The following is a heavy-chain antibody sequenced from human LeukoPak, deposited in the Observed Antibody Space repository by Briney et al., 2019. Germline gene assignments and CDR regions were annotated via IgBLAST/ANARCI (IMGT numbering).Heavy chain of an antibody. J-gene: IGHJ4*02. Sequence: GGSLRLSCAASGFTFSDYYMSWIRQAPGKGLEWVSYISSSSNYTNYADSVKGRFTISRDNAKNSLYLQMNSLRAEDTAVYYCARDQSGSGGWYFDYWGQGTLVTVSS. CDR1: GFTFSDYY. D-gene: IGHD6-19*01. V-gene: IGHV3-11*06. CDR3: ARDQSGSGGWYFDY. CDR2: ISSSSNYT.